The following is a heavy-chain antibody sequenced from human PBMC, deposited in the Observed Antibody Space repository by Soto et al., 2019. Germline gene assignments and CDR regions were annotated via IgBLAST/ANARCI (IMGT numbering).Heavy chain of an antibody. CDR2: INHSGST. Sequence: SETLSLTCAVYGGSFSGYYWSWIRQPPGKGLEWIGEINHSGSTNYNPSLKSRVTISVDTSKNQFSLKLSSVTAADTAVYYCAAGGGLPRYYWRQGTLVTVSS. J-gene: IGHJ4*02. D-gene: IGHD5-12*01. CDR3: AAGGGLPRYY. V-gene: IGHV4-34*01. CDR1: GGSFSGYY.